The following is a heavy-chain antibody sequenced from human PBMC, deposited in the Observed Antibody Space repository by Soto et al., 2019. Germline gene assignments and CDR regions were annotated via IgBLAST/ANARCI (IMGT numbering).Heavy chain of an antibody. D-gene: IGHD6-13*01. J-gene: IGHJ6*03. CDR1: GFTFSSYW. CDR3: ARDSPAIAAADGYYYYYYMDV. V-gene: IGHV3-7*01. Sequence: GGSLRLSCAASGFTFSSYWMSWVRQAPGKGLEWVANIKQDGSEKYVDSVKGRFTISRDNAKNSLYLQMNSLRAEDTAVYYCARDSPAIAAADGYYYYYYMDVWGKGTTVTVSS. CDR2: IKQDGSEK.